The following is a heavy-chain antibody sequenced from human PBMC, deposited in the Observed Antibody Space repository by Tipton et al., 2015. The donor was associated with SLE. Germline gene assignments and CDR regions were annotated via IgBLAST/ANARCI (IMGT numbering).Heavy chain of an antibody. Sequence: TLSLTCTVSGDSISSYYWSWIRQPPGKGLEWIGYIYYSGSANYNPSLQSRVTISVDTSKSHFSLNLTSVTAADTAGYYFARTGIAAAGTRIRAFDIWGQGTMVTVSS. CDR3: ARTGIAAAGTRIRAFDI. D-gene: IGHD6-13*01. CDR2: IYYSGSA. CDR1: GDSISSYY. V-gene: IGHV4-59*01. J-gene: IGHJ3*02.